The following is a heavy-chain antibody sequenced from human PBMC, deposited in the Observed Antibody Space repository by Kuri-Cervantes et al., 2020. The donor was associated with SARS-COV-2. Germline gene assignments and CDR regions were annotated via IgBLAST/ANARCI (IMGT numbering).Heavy chain of an antibody. D-gene: IGHD1/OR15-1a*01. V-gene: IGHV4-38-2*02. CDR2: IYHSGST. Sequence: SETLSLTCAVSGYSISSGYYWGWIRQPPGKGLEWIAIIYHSGSTYYNPSLKSRVTISVDTSKNQFSLKLSSVTAADAAVYYCARETQQFDYWGQGTLVTVSS. CDR1: GYSISSGYY. CDR3: ARETQQFDY. J-gene: IGHJ4*02.